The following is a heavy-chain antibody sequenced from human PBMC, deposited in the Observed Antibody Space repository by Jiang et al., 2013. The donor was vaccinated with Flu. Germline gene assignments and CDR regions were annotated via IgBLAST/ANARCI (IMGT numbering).Heavy chain of an antibody. CDR2: IIPFYSST. CDR3: ARGEVSMGRYLHYFHAMDV. J-gene: IGHJ6*02. Sequence: GAEVKKPGSSVRVACKFSGDTFSSHGFTWVRQAPGQGLEWMGGIIPFYSSTYYAEKFRGRLTITADASTNTVFMQLTSLRFEDTAVYYCARGEVSMGRYLHYFHAMDVWGQGTTVTVTS. D-gene: IGHD5/OR15-5a*01. V-gene: IGHV1-69*01. CDR1: GDTFSSHG.